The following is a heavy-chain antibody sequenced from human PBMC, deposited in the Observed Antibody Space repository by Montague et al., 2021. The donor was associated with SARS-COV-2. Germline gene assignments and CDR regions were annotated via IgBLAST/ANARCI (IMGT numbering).Heavy chain of an antibody. Sequence: SETLSLTCTVSGGSISSNDYYWGWIRQPPGKRLEWIGTIYYSGSTYYRPSLKSRVTISVDTSNNQFSLRLRSVTAADTAVYYCARRSITMRVVAPFDYWGQGTLVTVSS. CDR1: GGSISSNDYY. D-gene: IGHD3-22*01. V-gene: IGHV4-39*01. CDR2: IYYSGST. J-gene: IGHJ4*02. CDR3: ARRSITMRVVAPFDY.